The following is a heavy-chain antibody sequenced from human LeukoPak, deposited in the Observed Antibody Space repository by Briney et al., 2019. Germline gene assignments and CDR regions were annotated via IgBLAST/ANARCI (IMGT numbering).Heavy chain of an antibody. CDR1: GGSFSGYY. J-gene: IGHJ5*02. V-gene: IGHV4-34*01. D-gene: IGHD2-2*01. CDR2: INHSGST. CDR3: ARGRDIAVVPAAMFDP. Sequence: SETLSLTCAVYGGSFSGYYWSWIRQPPGKGLEWIGEINHSGSTNYNPSLKSRVTISVDTSKNQFSLKLSSVTAADTAVYYCARGRDIAVVPAAMFDPWGQGTLATVSS.